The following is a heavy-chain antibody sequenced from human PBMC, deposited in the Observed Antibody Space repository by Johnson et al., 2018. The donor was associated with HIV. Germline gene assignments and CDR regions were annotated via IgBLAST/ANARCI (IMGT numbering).Heavy chain of an antibody. CDR1: GFTFGTFA. CDR3: ARGGVVHDAFDM. CDR2: ISYEGSTK. J-gene: IGHJ3*02. Sequence: QMQLVESGGGVVQPGRSLRLSCAASGFTFGTFAMHWVRQAPGKGLEWVAVISYEGSTKYYADSVKGRFTLSRDNSKNTLYLQLSSLRTEDTAVFYCARGGVVHDAFDMWGQGTMVTVSS. V-gene: IGHV3-30*04. D-gene: IGHD2-2*01.